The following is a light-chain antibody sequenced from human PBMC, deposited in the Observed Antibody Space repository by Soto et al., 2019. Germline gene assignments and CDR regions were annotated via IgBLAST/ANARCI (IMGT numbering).Light chain of an antibody. CDR1: SSDVGGYNS. J-gene: IGLJ1*01. V-gene: IGLV2-14*01. Sequence: QSVLTQPASVSGSPGQSITISCTGTSSDVGGYNSVSWYQQHPGKAPKLVIYDVGNRPSGVSDRFSGSKSGNTASLTISGLQAEDEVEYYCSSYTTSSTYVFGAGTKLTVL. CDR3: SSYTTSSTYV. CDR2: DVG.